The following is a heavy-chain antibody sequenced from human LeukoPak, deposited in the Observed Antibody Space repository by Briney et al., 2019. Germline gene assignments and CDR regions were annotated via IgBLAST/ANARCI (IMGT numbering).Heavy chain of an antibody. Sequence: GGSLRLSCAASGFTFSSDWMSWVRQAPGKGLEWVANIKQDGSEKYYVDSVKGRFIISRDNAKNSLYLQMNSLRAEDAAVYYCADRDSSSPRHWGQGTLVTVSS. J-gene: IGHJ4*02. CDR1: GFTFSSDW. CDR3: ADRDSSSPRH. CDR2: IKQDGSEK. V-gene: IGHV3-7*01. D-gene: IGHD3-22*01.